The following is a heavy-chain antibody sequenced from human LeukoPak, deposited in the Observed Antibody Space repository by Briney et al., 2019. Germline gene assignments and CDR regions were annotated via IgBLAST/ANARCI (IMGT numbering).Heavy chain of an antibody. Sequence: SETLSLTCSVSGYSISSGYHWGWIRQAPEKGLEWIASIYQSGTPYANPSLKNRVTLSVDTSKNQVSLKLSSLTAADTALYFCARAEINDYFRYWGQGVLVIVSS. CDR2: IYQSGTP. CDR1: GYSISSGYH. CDR3: ARAEINDYFRY. V-gene: IGHV4-38-2*02. J-gene: IGHJ4*02. D-gene: IGHD3-10*02.